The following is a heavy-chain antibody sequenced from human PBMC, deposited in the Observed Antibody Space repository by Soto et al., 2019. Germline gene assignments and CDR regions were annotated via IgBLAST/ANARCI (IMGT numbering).Heavy chain of an antibody. D-gene: IGHD3-3*01. J-gene: IGHJ6*02. CDR1: GFTFSTYG. V-gene: IGHV3-30*18. Sequence: QVQLVESGGGVVQPGRSLRLSCAASGFTFSTYGMHWVRQAPGKGLEWVAVISYDGTNRNHADSVKGRFTISRDNSKNTLHLQMSGLRAEDTAVYYCAKDQSGYDHYAMEVWGQGTAVTVSS. CDR2: ISYDGTNR. CDR3: AKDQSGYDHYAMEV.